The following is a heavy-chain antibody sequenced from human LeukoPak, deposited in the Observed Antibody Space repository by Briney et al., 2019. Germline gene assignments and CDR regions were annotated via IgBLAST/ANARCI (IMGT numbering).Heavy chain of an antibody. CDR2: ISYDGSNK. CDR1: GFTFSSYG. D-gene: IGHD4-17*01. CDR3: ATLQPYGDYGDFDY. J-gene: IGHJ4*02. V-gene: IGHV3-30*03. Sequence: GGSLRLSCAASGFTFSSYGMHWVRQVPGKGLEWVAVISYDGSNKYYADSVKGRFTISRDNSKNTLYLQMNSLRAEDTAVYYCATLQPYGDYGDFDYWGQGTLVTVS.